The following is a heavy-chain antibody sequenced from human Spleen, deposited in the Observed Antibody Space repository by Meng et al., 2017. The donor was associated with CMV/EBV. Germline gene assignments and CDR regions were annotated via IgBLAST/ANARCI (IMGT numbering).Heavy chain of an antibody. Sequence: GESLKISCAASGFTFSSYEMNWVRQAPGKGLEWVSYISSSGSTIYYADSVKGRFTISRDNAKNSLYLQMNSLRAEDTAVYYCARDGFGRQLVRTFDYWGQGTLVTVSS. CDR1: GFTFSSYE. D-gene: IGHD6-13*01. CDR3: ARDGFGRQLVRTFDY. J-gene: IGHJ4*02. V-gene: IGHV3-48*03. CDR2: ISSSGSTI.